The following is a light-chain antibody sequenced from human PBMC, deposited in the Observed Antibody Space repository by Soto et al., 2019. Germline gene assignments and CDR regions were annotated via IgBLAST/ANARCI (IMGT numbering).Light chain of an antibody. CDR1: QSVSSN. Sequence: EVVMTQSPAILSVSPGERATLSCMASQSVSSNLAWYQQKPGQAPRLLIYGASTRATGIPARFSGGGSRTDFTLTISRLEPEDFAVYYCHQYGSSPPWTFGQGTKVDIK. CDR3: HQYGSSPPWT. CDR2: GAS. J-gene: IGKJ1*01. V-gene: IGKV3-20*01.